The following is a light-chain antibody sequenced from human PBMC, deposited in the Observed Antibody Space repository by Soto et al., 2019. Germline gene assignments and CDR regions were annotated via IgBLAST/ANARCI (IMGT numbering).Light chain of an antibody. V-gene: IGLV2-8*01. J-gene: IGLJ2*01. CDR2: EVN. CDR3: SSYGGSNNVL. Sequence: QPVLTQPPSASGSPGQSVTISCTGTSNDVGAYNFISWYQQHPGKAPKLMIYEVNKRPSGVPDRFSGSKSGNTASLTVSGLQAEDEADYYCSSYGGSNNVLFGGGTKVTVL. CDR1: SNDVGAYNF.